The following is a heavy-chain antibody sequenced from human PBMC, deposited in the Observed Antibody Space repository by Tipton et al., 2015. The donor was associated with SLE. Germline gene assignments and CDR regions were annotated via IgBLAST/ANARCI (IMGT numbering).Heavy chain of an antibody. CDR1: GFTFRYYW. CDR2: IKEDGSEK. CDR3: ARDSGGTYYSAY. V-gene: IGHV3-7*03. J-gene: IGHJ4*02. D-gene: IGHD1-26*01. Sequence: GSLRLSCAASGFTFRYYWMTWVRQAPGKGLEWVANIKEDGSEKYYVDSVKGRFTISRDNAKNSLYLQMNSLTAEDTAMYYCARDSGGTYYSAYWGQGTLVTVSS.